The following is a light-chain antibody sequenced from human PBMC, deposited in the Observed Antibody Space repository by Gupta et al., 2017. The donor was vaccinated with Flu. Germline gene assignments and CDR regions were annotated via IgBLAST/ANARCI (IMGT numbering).Light chain of an antibody. V-gene: IGKV1-39*01. J-gene: IGKJ2*01. CDR2: PAS. CDR1: QNIGNY. CDR3: QQTYSTPRT. Sequence: DIQMTQSPSSLSVSVGDRVTITCRASQNIGNYLNWYQQKPGKAPKLLIYPASTLRSGVPSRFSGSGSGTDFSLTISSLQPEDFATYYCQQTYSTPRTFGQGTKLEIK.